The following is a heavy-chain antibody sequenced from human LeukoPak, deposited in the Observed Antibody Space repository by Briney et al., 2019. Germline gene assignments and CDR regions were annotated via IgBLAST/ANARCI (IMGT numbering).Heavy chain of an antibody. CDR3: AQFPVVVRGVIITTAFDY. V-gene: IGHV3-23*01. J-gene: IGHJ4*02. D-gene: IGHD3-10*01. CDR2: FSGSGGST. CDR1: GFTFSSYA. Sequence: PGGSLRLSCAASGFTFSSYAMSWVRQAPGKGLEWVSGFSGSGGSTYYADSVKGRFTISKDNSKNTLYLQMNSLKAEDTDVYSCAQFPVVVRGVIITTAFDYWGQGTLVTVSS.